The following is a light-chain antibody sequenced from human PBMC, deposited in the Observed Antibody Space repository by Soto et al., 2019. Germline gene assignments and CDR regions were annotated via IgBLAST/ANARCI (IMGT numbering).Light chain of an antibody. CDR3: QQYNSYLLT. CDR1: QSISSW. J-gene: IGKJ1*01. V-gene: IGKV1-5*01. Sequence: DILMTQSPSTLSASVGDRVTITCRASQSISSWLAWYQQKPGKAPKLLIYDASSLESGVPSRFSGSGSGTEFTLTISSLQPDDFAIYYCQQYNSYLLTFGQGTKVEIK. CDR2: DAS.